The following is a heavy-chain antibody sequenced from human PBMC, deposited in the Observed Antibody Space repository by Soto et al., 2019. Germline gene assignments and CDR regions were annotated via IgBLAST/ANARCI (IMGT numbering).Heavy chain of an antibody. CDR1: GYSFTSYW. V-gene: IGHV5-51*01. Sequence: GESLKISCKGSGYSFTSYWIGWVRQMPGKGLEWMGIIYPGDSDTRYSPSFKGQVTISADKSISTAYLQESRLKASDNAMCYCARPLYVDYGILTGYSPAAFDIWGQGTMVTVSS. CDR2: IYPGDSDT. D-gene: IGHD3-9*01. J-gene: IGHJ3*02. CDR3: ARPLYVDYGILTGYSPAAFDI.